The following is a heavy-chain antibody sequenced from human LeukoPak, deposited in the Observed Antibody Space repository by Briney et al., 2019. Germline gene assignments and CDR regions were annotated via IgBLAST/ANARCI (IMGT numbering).Heavy chain of an antibody. D-gene: IGHD2-2*01. J-gene: IGHJ4*02. CDR2: IYYSGST. V-gene: IGHV4-59*08. CDR1: GGSISSYY. CDR3: ARHGVVPAASFDY. Sequence: PSETLSLTGTVSGGSISSYYWSWIRQPPGKGLEWIGYIYYSGSTNYNPSLRSRVTISVDTSKNQFSLKLSSVTAADTAVYYCARHGVVPAASFDYWGQGTLVTVSS.